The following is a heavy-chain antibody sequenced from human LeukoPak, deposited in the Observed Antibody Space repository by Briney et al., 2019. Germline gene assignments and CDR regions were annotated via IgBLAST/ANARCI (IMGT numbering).Heavy chain of an antibody. CDR3: ARGGYYGSGNDFRFDP. Sequence: SETLSLTCAVYGGSFSGYYWTWIRQPPGKGLVWIGEINHSGSTNYHASLKSRVTISVDTSKNQFSLKLSSVTAADTAIYYCARGGYYGSGNDFRFDPWGQGTLITVSS. CDR2: INHSGST. J-gene: IGHJ5*02. CDR1: GGSFSGYY. V-gene: IGHV4-34*01. D-gene: IGHD3-10*01.